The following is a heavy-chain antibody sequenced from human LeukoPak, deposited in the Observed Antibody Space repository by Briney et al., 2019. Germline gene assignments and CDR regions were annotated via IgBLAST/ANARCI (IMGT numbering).Heavy chain of an antibody. J-gene: IGHJ4*02. CDR1: RFTFDDYA. CDR3: AKDRGYDSSGWTNDY. CDR2: ISWNSGSI. D-gene: IGHD3-22*01. V-gene: IGHV3-9*01. Sequence: PGRSLRLSCAASRFTFDDYAMHWFRQAPGKGLEWVSGISWNSGSIGYADSVKGRFTISRDNAKNSLYLQMNSLRAEDTALYYCAKDRGYDSSGWTNDYWGQGTLVTVSS.